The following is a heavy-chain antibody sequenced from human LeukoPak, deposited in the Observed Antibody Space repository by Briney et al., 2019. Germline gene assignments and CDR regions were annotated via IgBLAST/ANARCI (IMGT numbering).Heavy chain of an antibody. Sequence: PSETLSLTCTVSGYSISSGYYWGWIRQPPGKGLEWIGSIYHSGSTYYNPSLKSRVTISVDTSKNQFSLKLSSVTAADTAVYYCARASPVGDSFDYWGQGTLVTVSS. CDR2: IYHSGST. CDR1: GYSISSGYY. J-gene: IGHJ4*02. D-gene: IGHD1-26*01. V-gene: IGHV4-38-2*02. CDR3: ARASPVGDSFDY.